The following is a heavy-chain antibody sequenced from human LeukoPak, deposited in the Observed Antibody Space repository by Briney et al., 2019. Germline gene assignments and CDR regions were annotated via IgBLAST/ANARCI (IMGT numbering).Heavy chain of an antibody. J-gene: IGHJ4*02. CDR1: GFTFSSYS. CDR2: ISSSSSTI. D-gene: IGHD1-26*01. V-gene: IGHV3-48*01. CDR3: ARIMGATPFR. Sequence: PGGSLRLSCAASGFTFSSYSMSWVRQAPGKGLEWVSYISSSSSTIYYADSVKGRFTISRDNAKNSLYLQMNSLRAEYTAVYYCARIMGATPFRWGQGTLVTVPS.